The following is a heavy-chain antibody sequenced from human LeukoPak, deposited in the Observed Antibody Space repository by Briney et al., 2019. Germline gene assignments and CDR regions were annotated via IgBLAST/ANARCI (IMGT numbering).Heavy chain of an antibody. V-gene: IGHV3-66*01. D-gene: IGHD6-13*01. Sequence: GGSLRLSCAASGLTVSSNYMSWVRQAPGKGLECVSVIYSGGRTYYADSVKGRFTISRDNSKNTLYLQMNGLRAEDTAVYYCASIVAAGKGYFDYWGQGTLVTVSS. CDR2: IYSGGRT. CDR3: ASIVAAGKGYFDY. CDR1: GLTVSSNY. J-gene: IGHJ4*02.